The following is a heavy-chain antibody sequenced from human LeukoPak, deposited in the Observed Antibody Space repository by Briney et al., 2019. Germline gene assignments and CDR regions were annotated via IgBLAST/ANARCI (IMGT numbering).Heavy chain of an antibody. J-gene: IGHJ4*02. CDR3: ARDIDF. Sequence: GSLRLSFAASGFTFSSYAMHWVRPAPGRGLEWVAVISYDGSNKYYADSVKGRFTISRDNSKNTLYLQMNSLRAEDTAVYYCARDIDFWGQGTLVTVSS. CDR1: GFTFSSYA. V-gene: IGHV3-30-3*01. CDR2: ISYDGSNK.